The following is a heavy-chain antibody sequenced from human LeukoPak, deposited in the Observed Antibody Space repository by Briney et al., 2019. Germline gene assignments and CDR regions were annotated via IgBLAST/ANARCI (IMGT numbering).Heavy chain of an antibody. V-gene: IGHV1-69*01. CDR1: GGTFSSYA. J-gene: IGHJ4*02. CDR3: ARDRGGSYELYYFDY. D-gene: IGHD1-26*01. CDR2: IIPIFGTA. Sequence: SVKVSCKASGGTFSSYAISWVRQAPGQGLEWMGGIIPIFGTANYAQTFQGRVTITADESTSTAYMELSSLRSEDTAVYYCARDRGGSYELYYFDYWGQGTLVTVSS.